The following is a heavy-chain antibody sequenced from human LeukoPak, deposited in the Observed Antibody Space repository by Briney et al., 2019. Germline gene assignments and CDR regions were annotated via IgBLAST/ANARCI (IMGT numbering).Heavy chain of an antibody. Sequence: ASVKVSCKASGYTFTGYYMHWVRQAPGQGLEWMGWINPNSGGTNYAQKFQGRVTMTSDTSISTAYMELSRLRSDDTAVYYCARDLFLYYYDSSGYYYDYWGQGTLVTVSS. CDR1: GYTFTGYY. CDR3: ARDLFLYYYDSSGYYYDY. D-gene: IGHD3-22*01. CDR2: INPNSGGT. J-gene: IGHJ4*02. V-gene: IGHV1-2*02.